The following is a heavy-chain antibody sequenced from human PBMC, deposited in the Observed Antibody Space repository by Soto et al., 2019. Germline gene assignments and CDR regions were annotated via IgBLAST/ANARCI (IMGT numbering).Heavy chain of an antibody. CDR3: ARTYYYGSGSLYYFDY. V-gene: IGHV4-59*01. J-gene: IGHJ4*02. CDR2: IYYSGST. D-gene: IGHD3-10*01. Sequence: SETLSLTCTVSGGSISSYYWSWIRQPPGKGLEWIGYIYYSGSTNYNPSLKSRVTISVDTSKNQFSLKLSSVTAADTALYYCARTYYYGSGSLYYFDYWGQGTLVTVSS. CDR1: GGSISSYY.